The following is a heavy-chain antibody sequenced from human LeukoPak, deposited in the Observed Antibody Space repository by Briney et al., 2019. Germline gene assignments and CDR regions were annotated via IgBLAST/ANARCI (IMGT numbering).Heavy chain of an antibody. V-gene: IGHV4-59*01. D-gene: IGHD2-15*01. J-gene: IGHJ5*02. CDR1: GGSISSDC. Sequence: NPSETLSVTCTVSGGSISSDCWSWIRQPPGKGLEWIGYIYYSGSTNYNPSLKSRVTISVDTSKNQFSLKLSSVTAADTAVYYCARDRGYCSGGSCYRWFDPWGQGTLVPVSS. CDR3: ARDRGYCSGGSCYRWFDP. CDR2: IYYSGST.